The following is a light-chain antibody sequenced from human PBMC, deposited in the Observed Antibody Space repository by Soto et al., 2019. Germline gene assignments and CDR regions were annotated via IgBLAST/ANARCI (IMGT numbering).Light chain of an antibody. V-gene: IGKV3D-15*01. CDR1: QSISTY. CDR2: GVS. CDR3: QQYTDWPLT. J-gene: IGKJ1*01. Sequence: EIVLTQSPGTLSVSPGDRVTLSCRASQSISTYLAWYQQKPGQAPRLLIYGVSSRATGVPDRFSGSGSGTDFTLTISRLEPEDFAVYYCQQYTDWPLTFGQGTKVDIK.